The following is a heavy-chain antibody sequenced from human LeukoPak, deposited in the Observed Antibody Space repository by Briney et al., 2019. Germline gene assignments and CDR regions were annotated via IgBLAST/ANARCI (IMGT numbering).Heavy chain of an antibody. CDR2: ISGSAGTT. CDR1: GFTFSNAW. V-gene: IGHV3-23*01. D-gene: IGHD5-24*01. CDR3: AKTGDGYNSPFDY. Sequence: GGSLRLSCAASGFTFSNAWMSWVRQAPGKGLEWVSVISGSAGTTYYADSVKGRFTISRDNSKNTLYLQMNSLRAEDTAVYYCAKTGDGYNSPFDYWGQGTLVTVSS. J-gene: IGHJ4*02.